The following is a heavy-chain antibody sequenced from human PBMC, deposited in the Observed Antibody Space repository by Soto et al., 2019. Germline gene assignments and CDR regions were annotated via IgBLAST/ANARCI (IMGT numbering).Heavy chain of an antibody. Sequence: EVQLLESGGGLVQPGGSLRLSCAASGFTFSSYTMSWVRQAPGKGLEWVSAISGSGGSTYYADPVKGRLTISRDNSKNTLYLQMNSLRAEDKAVYYCAKDRDFLWCYGMDVWGQGTTVTVSS. J-gene: IGHJ6*02. D-gene: IGHD3-3*01. V-gene: IGHV3-23*01. CDR3: AKDRDFLWCYGMDV. CDR2: ISGSGGST. CDR1: GFTFSSYT.